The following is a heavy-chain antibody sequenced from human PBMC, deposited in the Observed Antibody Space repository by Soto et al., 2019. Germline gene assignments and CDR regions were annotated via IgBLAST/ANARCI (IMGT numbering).Heavy chain of an antibody. CDR1: GGTFSSYA. CDR2: IIPISGTT. V-gene: IGHV1-69*05. CDR3: LTTVTNYYYYMDV. D-gene: IGHD4-17*01. Sequence: ASVKVSCEASGGTFSSYAISWVRQAPGQGLEWMGGIIPISGTTGYAQKFQGRATITRNKSISTAYMELSSLRSEDTAVYYCLTTVTNYYYYMDVWGKGTTVTVSS. J-gene: IGHJ6*03.